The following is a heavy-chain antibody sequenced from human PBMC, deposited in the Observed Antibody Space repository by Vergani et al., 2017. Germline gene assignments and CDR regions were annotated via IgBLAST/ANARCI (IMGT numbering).Heavy chain of an antibody. D-gene: IGHD2-15*01. CDR2: INHSGST. CDR3: ARGARLRGYCSGGSWYYFDY. V-gene: IGHV4-34*01. J-gene: IGHJ4*02. Sequence: QVQLQQWGAGLLKPSETLSLTCAVYGGSFSGYYWSWIRQPPGKGLEWIGEINHSGSTNYNPSLKSRVTISVDTSKNQFSLKLSSVTAADTAVYYWARGARLRGYCSGGSWYYFDYRGQGTLVTGSS. CDR1: GGSFSGYY.